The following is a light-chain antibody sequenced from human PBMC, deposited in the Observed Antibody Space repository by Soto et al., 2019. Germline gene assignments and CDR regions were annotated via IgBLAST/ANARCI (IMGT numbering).Light chain of an antibody. J-gene: IGKJ1*01. Sequence: EFVLTPSPGTLSLSPVEIATLYFIASQSVSSNLALYQQKPGQAPRLLIYGASTRATGIPARFSGSGSGTEFTLSIGSLQSEDFAVYYCQQYNNWPPKFGQGTKGDI. CDR2: GAS. V-gene: IGKV3-15*01. CDR1: QSVSSN. CDR3: QQYNNWPPK.